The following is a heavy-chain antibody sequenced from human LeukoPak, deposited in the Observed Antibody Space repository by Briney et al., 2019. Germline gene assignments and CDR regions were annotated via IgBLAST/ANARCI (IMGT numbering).Heavy chain of an antibody. V-gene: IGHV3-30*18. CDR2: ISYDGSNK. J-gene: IGHJ4*02. Sequence: GGSLRLSCAASGFTFSSYSMNWVRQAPGKGLEWVAVISYDGSNKYYADSVKGRFTISRDNSKNTLYLQMNSLRAEDTAVYYCAKEGSYYDSSGYYHYFEYWGQGTLVTVSS. D-gene: IGHD3-22*01. CDR1: GFTFSSYS. CDR3: AKEGSYYDSSGYYHYFEY.